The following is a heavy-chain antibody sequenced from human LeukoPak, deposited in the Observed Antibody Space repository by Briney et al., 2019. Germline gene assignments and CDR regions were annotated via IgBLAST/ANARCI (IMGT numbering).Heavy chain of an antibody. D-gene: IGHD1-26*01. CDR3: ARDMYSGSYQPFDY. CDR1: GYTFTGYY. CDR2: INPNSGGT. V-gene: IGHV1-2*02. Sequence: GASVKVSCKASGYTFTGYYMHWLRQAPGQGLEWMGWINPNSGGTNYAQKFQGRVTITRDTSISTAYMELSRLRSDDTAVYYCARDMYSGSYQPFDYWGQGTLVTVPS. J-gene: IGHJ4*02.